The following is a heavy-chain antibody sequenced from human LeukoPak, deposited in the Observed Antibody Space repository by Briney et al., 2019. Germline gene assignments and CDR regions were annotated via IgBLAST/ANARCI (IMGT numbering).Heavy chain of an antibody. V-gene: IGHV3-23*01. CDR3: ARGQRKRSGWYFDY. CDR1: GFTFSSYA. D-gene: IGHD6-19*01. CDR2: ISGSGGST. Sequence: PGGSLRLSCAASGFTFSSYAMSWVRQAPGKGLEWVSAISGSGGSTYYADSVKGRFTISRDNSKNTLYLQMNSLRAEDTAVYYCARGQRKRSGWYFDYWGQGTLVTVSS. J-gene: IGHJ4*02.